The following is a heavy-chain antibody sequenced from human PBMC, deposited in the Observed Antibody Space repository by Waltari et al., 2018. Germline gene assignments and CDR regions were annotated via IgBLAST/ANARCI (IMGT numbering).Heavy chain of an antibody. Sequence: VGWVGQRPGKGLEWMGIIYPGDSETRYSPSFQGQVTISADKSISTAYLQWSSLKASDTAIYYCARRSDSWGPWDYWGQGTLVTVSS. V-gene: IGHV5-51*01. J-gene: IGHJ4*02. CDR2: IYPGDSET. CDR3: ARRSDSWGPWDY. D-gene: IGHD6-13*01.